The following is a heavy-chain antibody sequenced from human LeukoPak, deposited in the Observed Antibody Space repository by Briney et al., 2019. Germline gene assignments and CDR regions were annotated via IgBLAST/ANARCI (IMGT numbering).Heavy chain of an antibody. CDR1: GGSISSGSYY. CDR3: ARGPYYCGGESCLNWFDP. Sequence: SETLSLTCTVSGGSISSGSYYWGWIRQPPGKGLEWIGSIYYSGSTYNNPSIKSRVLKSRVTISVDTSKNQFSLKLTSVTAADTAVYFCARGPYYCGGESCLNWFDPWGQGTLVTVSS. CDR2: IYYSGST. J-gene: IGHJ5*02. V-gene: IGHV4-39*07. D-gene: IGHD2-21*01.